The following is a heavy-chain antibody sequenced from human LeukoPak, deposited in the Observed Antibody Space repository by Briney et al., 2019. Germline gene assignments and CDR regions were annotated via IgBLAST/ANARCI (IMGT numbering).Heavy chain of an antibody. Sequence: PSETLSLTCPVSGAFITNSHWWSWARQPPGKGLEWIGEIYHSGTTNYNPSLQSRVTMSVATSKNQFSLHLSSVTAADTAVYYCARSAFLVTAPGLYYFDYWGQGTLVAVSS. CDR2: IYHSGTT. V-gene: IGHV4-4*02. J-gene: IGHJ4*02. CDR3: ARSAFLVTAPGLYYFDY. D-gene: IGHD6-13*01. CDR1: GAFITNSHW.